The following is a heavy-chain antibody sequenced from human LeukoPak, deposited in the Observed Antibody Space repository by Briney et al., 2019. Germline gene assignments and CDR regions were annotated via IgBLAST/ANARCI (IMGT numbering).Heavy chain of an antibody. CDR3: ARDHAYCSSTSCYTLAHYYFDY. CDR1: GFTFSSYG. D-gene: IGHD2-2*02. Sequence: PGRSLRLSCAASGFTFSSYGMHWVRQAPGKGLEWVAVISYDGSNKYYADSVKGRFTISRDNSKNTLYLQMNSLRAEDTAVYYCARDHAYCSSTSCYTLAHYYFDYWGQGTLVTVSS. CDR2: ISYDGSNK. J-gene: IGHJ4*02. V-gene: IGHV3-30*03.